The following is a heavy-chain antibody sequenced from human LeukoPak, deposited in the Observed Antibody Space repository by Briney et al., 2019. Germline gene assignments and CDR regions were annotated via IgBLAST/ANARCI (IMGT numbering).Heavy chain of an antibody. CDR1: GFTFSDYY. Sequence: KPGGSLRLSCAASGFTFSDYYMTWLRQAPGKGLEWVSYINSSGYTIYYADSVKGRFTISRDNAKNSLYLQMNSLRTEDTAVYYCARGPPYGSGKFGPFDYWGQGTLVTVSS. CDR2: INSSGYTI. J-gene: IGHJ4*02. V-gene: IGHV3-11*01. CDR3: ARGPPYGSGKFGPFDY. D-gene: IGHD3-10*01.